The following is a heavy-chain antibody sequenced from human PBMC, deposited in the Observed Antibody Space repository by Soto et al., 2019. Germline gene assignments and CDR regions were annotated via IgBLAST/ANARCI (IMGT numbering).Heavy chain of an antibody. V-gene: IGHV3-74*01. CDR2: MNNDGSST. CDR1: GFTFSKYW. J-gene: IGHJ6*01. CDR3: ASDPPRPYYYYGMDV. Sequence: GSLRLSCTASGFTFSKYWMHWVRQAPGKGLVWVSCMNNDGSSTKYADSVKGRFTISRDNAKSTLFLQMNSLTAEDTAVYYCASDPPRPYYYYGMDVWGQGTTVTVSS.